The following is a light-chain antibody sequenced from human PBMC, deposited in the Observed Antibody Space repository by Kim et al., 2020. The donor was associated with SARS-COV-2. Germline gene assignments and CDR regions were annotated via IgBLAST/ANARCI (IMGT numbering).Light chain of an antibody. CDR2: GAS. J-gene: IGKJ4*01. CDR3: QQYNNWVT. Sequence: SVSPGEKATLSCRAGQSVSDNLAWYQQRPGQAPRLLIYGASTRATGIPARFSGSGSGTEFTLTISGLQSEDFAVYYCQQYNNWVTFGGGTKVDIK. CDR1: QSVSDN. V-gene: IGKV3-15*01.